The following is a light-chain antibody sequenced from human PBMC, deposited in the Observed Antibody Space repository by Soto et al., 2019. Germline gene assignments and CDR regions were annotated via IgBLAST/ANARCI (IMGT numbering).Light chain of an antibody. J-gene: IGKJ5*01. CDR1: QTISSW. Sequence: DIQMTQSPSTLSGSVGDRVTITCRASQTISSWLAWYQQKPGKAPKLLIYKASTLKSGVPSRFSGSGSGTELNLTISSMQTDDFAAYYCQHYNAYPITFGQGTRLE. CDR3: QHYNAYPIT. CDR2: KAS. V-gene: IGKV1-5*03.